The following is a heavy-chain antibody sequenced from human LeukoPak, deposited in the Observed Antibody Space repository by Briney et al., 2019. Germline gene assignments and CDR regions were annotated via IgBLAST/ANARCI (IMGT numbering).Heavy chain of an antibody. D-gene: IGHD2-2*01. CDR3: ARLLPAAKYYYYYMDV. J-gene: IGHJ6*03. Sequence: GESLKISCKGSGYSFTSYWIGWVRQMPGKGLEWMGIIYPGDSDTRYSPSFQGQVTISADKSISTAYLQWSSLKASDTAMYYCARLLPAAKYYYYYMDVWGEGTTVTVSS. CDR1: GYSFTSYW. V-gene: IGHV5-51*01. CDR2: IYPGDSDT.